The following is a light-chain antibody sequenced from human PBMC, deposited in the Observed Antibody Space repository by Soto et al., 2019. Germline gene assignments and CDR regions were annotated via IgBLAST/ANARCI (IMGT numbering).Light chain of an antibody. CDR3: QQYNSYPIT. J-gene: IGKJ5*01. CDR2: DAS. Sequence: STLSSSVVYRFTITFRASQSISSWLAWYQQKPGKAPKLLIYDASNLESGVPSRFSGSGSGTEFTLTISSLQPDDFATYYCQQYNSYPITFGQGTRLEIK. V-gene: IGKV1-5*01. CDR1: QSISSW.